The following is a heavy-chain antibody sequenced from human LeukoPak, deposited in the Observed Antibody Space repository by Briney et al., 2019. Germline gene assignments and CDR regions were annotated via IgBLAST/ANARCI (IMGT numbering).Heavy chain of an antibody. CDR2: INPNSGGT. D-gene: IGHD5-12*01. CDR1: GYTFTGYY. Sequence: GASMKVSCKASGYTFTGYYMHWVRQAPGQGLEWMGRINPNSGGTNYAQKFQGRVTMTRDTSISTAYMELSRLRSDDTAVYYCVRDKDSGYDFYYYYYYMDVWGKGTPVTVSS. J-gene: IGHJ6*03. V-gene: IGHV1-2*06. CDR3: VRDKDSGYDFYYYYYYMDV.